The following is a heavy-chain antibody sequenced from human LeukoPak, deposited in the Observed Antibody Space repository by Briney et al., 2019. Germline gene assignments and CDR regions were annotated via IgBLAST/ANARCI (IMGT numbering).Heavy chain of an antibody. D-gene: IGHD3-9*01. Sequence: GGSLRLSCAASGLSFSYYGMQWIRQAPGKGLEWLAFIRNDGGNEYYADSVKGRFTISRDNSKNMVYLQMDSLKSEDTAVYYCARAGGYDILTGSDYWGQGTLVTVSS. CDR1: GLSFSYYG. V-gene: IGHV3-30*02. CDR2: IRNDGGNE. J-gene: IGHJ4*02. CDR3: ARAGGYDILTGSDY.